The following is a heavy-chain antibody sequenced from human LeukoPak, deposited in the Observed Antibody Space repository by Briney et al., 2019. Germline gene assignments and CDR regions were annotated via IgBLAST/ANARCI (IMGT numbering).Heavy chain of an antibody. D-gene: IGHD5-12*01. V-gene: IGHV3-30*18. CDR1: GFTFSSNY. CDR3: VKGLTWLRQYDLDF. J-gene: IGHJ4*02. CDR2: ISYDGSDK. Sequence: QPGGSLRLSCAASGFTFSSNYMSWVRQAPGKGLEWVSVISYDGSDKYYTDSVKGRFTISRDTSRNTLSLQMNSLRPEDTAVYYCVKGLTWLRQYDLDFWGQGTLVTVSS.